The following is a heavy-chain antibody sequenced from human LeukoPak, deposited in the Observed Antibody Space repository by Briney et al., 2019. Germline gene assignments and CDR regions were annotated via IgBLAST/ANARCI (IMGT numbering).Heavy chain of an antibody. D-gene: IGHD3-10*01. V-gene: IGHV4-59*01. CDR2: IYYSGST. J-gene: IGHJ4*02. CDR3: ARDGRTYGSGSFDY. CDR1: GGSISSYY. Sequence: SETLSLTCTVSGGSISSYYWSWIRQPPGKGLEWIGYIYYSGSTNYNPSLKSRVTISVDTSKNQFSLKLSSVTAADTAVYYCARDGRTYGSGSFDYWGQGTLVTVSS.